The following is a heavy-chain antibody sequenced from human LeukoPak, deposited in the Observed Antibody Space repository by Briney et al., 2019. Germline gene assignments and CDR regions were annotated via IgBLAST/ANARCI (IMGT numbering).Heavy chain of an antibody. V-gene: IGHV1-18*01. Sequence: ASVKVSRKASGYTFTSYGISWVRQAPGQGLEWMGWISAYNGNTNYAQKLQGRVTMTTDTSTSTAYMELRSLRSDDTAVYYRARDTYYYDSSGYLTLNDAFDIWGQGTMVTVSS. CDR3: ARDTYYYDSSGYLTLNDAFDI. D-gene: IGHD3-22*01. J-gene: IGHJ3*02. CDR2: ISAYNGNT. CDR1: GYTFTSYG.